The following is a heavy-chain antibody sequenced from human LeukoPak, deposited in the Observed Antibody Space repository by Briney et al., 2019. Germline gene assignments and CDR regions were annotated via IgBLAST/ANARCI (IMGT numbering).Heavy chain of an antibody. V-gene: IGHV1-18*01. J-gene: IGHJ4*02. D-gene: IGHD3-10*01. Sequence: ASVKVSCKASGYTFTSYGTSWVRQAPGQGLEWMGWISAYNGNTNYAQKLQGRVTMTTDTSTSTAYMELRSLRSDDTAVYYCARSITMVRGVMVGYYFFDYWGQGTLVTVSS. CDR3: ARSITMVRGVMVGYYFFDY. CDR2: ISAYNGNT. CDR1: GYTFTSYG.